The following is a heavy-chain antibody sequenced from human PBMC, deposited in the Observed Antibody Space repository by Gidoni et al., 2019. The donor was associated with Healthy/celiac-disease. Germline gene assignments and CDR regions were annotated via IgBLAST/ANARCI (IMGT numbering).Heavy chain of an antibody. D-gene: IGHD6-13*01. J-gene: IGHJ6*02. V-gene: IGHV4-59*01. CDR2: IYYSGIT. Sequence: QVQLQESGPGRVKTAETLSLTCTGSGGSISRYYWSWIRQPPGKGLEWIGYIYYSGITTYNPSLKSRVTISVDTSKNQFSLKLSSLTSSDTAVYYCARQIAARGYYYYYCMDVCGQGPTVTVSS. CDR1: GGSISRYY. CDR3: ARQIAARGYYYYYCMDV.